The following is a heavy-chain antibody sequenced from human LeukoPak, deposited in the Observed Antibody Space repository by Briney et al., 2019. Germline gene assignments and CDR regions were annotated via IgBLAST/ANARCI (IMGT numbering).Heavy chain of an antibody. CDR1: GFTFSDSA. J-gene: IGHJ4*02. CDR3: ARDIELSC. D-gene: IGHD1-26*01. Sequence: GGSLRLTCAASGFTFSDSAMSWVRQASGRGLEWVSLISASGGNSYYADSVKGRFTVSRDSSKNTLHLQMNSLRAEDTAVYYCARDIELSCWGQGTLVTVSS. V-gene: IGHV3-23*01. CDR2: ISASGGNS.